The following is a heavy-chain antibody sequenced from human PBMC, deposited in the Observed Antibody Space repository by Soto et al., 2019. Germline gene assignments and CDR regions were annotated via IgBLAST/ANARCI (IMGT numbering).Heavy chain of an antibody. D-gene: IGHD3-3*01. J-gene: IGHJ6*02. CDR2: IWYDGSNK. CDR1: GFTFSSYG. Sequence: GGSLRLSCAASGFTFSSYGMHWVRQAPGKGLEWVAVIWYDGSNKYYADSVKGRFTISRDNSKNTLYLQMNSLRAEDTAVYYCARDLGVVIPWGMDVWGQGTTVTVSS. CDR3: ARDLGVVIPWGMDV. V-gene: IGHV3-33*01.